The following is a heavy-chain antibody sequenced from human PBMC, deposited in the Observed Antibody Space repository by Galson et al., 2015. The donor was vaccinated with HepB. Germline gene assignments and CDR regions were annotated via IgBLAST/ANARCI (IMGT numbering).Heavy chain of an antibody. J-gene: IGHJ4*02. Sequence: SLRLSCAASGLNFSSYWMTWVRQAPGKGLEWVANINQDGSEISYVDSIKGRFTISRDNAKNSVYLEMDSLRAEDTAVYYCARDKWFGELLPNYYDYWGQGSLVTVSS. V-gene: IGHV3-7*01. CDR1: GLNFSSYW. D-gene: IGHD3-10*01. CDR3: ARDKWFGELLPNYYDY. CDR2: INQDGSEI.